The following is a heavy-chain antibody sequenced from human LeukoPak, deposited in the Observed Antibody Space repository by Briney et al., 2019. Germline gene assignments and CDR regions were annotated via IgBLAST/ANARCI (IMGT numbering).Heavy chain of an antibody. Sequence: PSETLSLTCAVYGGSFSGYYWSWIRQPPGKGLEWIGEINHSGSTSYNPSLKSRVTISVDTSKNQFSLKLSSVTAADTAVYYCARSGWYYYYYGMDVWGQGTTVTVSS. CDR3: ARSGWYYYYYGMDV. V-gene: IGHV4-34*01. CDR1: GGSFSGYY. J-gene: IGHJ6*02. D-gene: IGHD6-19*01. CDR2: INHSGST.